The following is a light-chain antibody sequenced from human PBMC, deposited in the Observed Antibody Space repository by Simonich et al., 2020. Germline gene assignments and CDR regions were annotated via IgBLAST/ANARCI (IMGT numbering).Light chain of an antibody. Sequence: AIRMTQSPSSLSASTGDRVTITCRASKGISSYLAWYQQKPGKAPKILIYAASTLQSGVPSRFSGSGSWTDFTLTISCLQSEDFATYYCQQYYSYPYTFGQGTKLEIK. CDR1: KGISSY. J-gene: IGKJ2*01. V-gene: IGKV1-8*01. CDR2: AAS. CDR3: QQYYSYPYT.